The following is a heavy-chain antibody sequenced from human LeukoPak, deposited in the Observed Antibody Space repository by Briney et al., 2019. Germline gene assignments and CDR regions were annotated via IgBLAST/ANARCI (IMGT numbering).Heavy chain of an antibody. Sequence: SETLSLTXAVYGGSFSGYYWSWIRQPPGKGLEWIGEINHSGSTNYNPSLKSRVTISVDTSKNQFSLKLSSVTAADTAVYYCARGPYDSSGYYCDYWGQGTLVTVSS. CDR1: GGSFSGYY. J-gene: IGHJ4*02. D-gene: IGHD3-22*01. V-gene: IGHV4-34*01. CDR3: ARGPYDSSGYYCDY. CDR2: INHSGST.